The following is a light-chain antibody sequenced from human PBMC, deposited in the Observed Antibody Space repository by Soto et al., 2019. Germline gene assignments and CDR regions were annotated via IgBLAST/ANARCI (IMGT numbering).Light chain of an antibody. J-gene: IGKJ1*01. Sequence: DIQMTQSPSTLSASVGDRVTITCRASQSITDWLAWYQQKPGKAPKFLIYKASNLEGGVPSRFSGSGSGTECTLTISSVQPDNVATYYCQYWDNYSWTFGQGTNVEIK. CDR3: QYWDNYSWT. CDR2: KAS. V-gene: IGKV1-5*03. CDR1: QSITDW.